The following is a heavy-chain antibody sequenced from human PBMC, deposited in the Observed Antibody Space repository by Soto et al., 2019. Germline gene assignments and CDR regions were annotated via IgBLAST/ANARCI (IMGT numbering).Heavy chain of an antibody. CDR2: INPSGGST. Sequence: ASVKVSCKASGYTFTSYYMHWVRQAPGQGLEWMGIINPSGGSTSYAQKFQGRVTMTRDTSTSTVYMELSSLRSEDTAVYYCARDFEYYDLWSGHYLYNWFDPWGQGTLVTVSS. CDR1: GYTFTSYY. CDR3: ARDFEYYDLWSGHYLYNWFDP. V-gene: IGHV1-46*01. J-gene: IGHJ5*02. D-gene: IGHD3-3*01.